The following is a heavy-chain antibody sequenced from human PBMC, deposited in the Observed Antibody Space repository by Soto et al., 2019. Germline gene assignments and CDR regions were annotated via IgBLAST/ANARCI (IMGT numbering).Heavy chain of an antibody. D-gene: IGHD6-13*01. Sequence: GGSLRLSCAASGFTFISSWMSWVRQAPGKGLEWVANMKQDGSEKYYVDSVKGRFAISRDNAKNSLHLQMNSLSAEDTAFYYCVKDESINWYSGHFRHWGEGTPVTVSP. CDR1: GFTFISSW. V-gene: IGHV3-7*03. CDR2: MKQDGSEK. CDR3: VKDESINWYSGHFRH. J-gene: IGHJ1*01.